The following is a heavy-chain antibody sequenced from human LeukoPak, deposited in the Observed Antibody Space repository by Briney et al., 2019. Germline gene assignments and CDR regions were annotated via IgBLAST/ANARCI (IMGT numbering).Heavy chain of an antibody. V-gene: IGHV3-11*01. CDR2: ISSSGSTI. CDR3: ARDVRWEYSSSHCFDY. D-gene: IGHD6-6*01. Sequence: PGGSLRLSCAASGFTFSDYYMSWIRQAPGKGLEWVSYISSSGSTIYYADSVKSRFTISRDNAKNSLYLQMNSLRAEDTAVYYCARDVRWEYSSSHCFDYWGQGTLVTVSS. CDR1: GFTFSDYY. J-gene: IGHJ4*02.